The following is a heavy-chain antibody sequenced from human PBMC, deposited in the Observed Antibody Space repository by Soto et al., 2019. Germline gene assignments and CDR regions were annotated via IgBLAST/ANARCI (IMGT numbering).Heavy chain of an antibody. V-gene: IGHV2-26*01. CDR3: AHVRQWAGTHAYEY. D-gene: IGHD1-26*01. CDR1: GFSPRDSKVG. CDR2: IFWNGEK. J-gene: IGHJ4*02. Sequence: QVTLKESGPVLVKPTETLTLTCAVSGFSPRDSKVGVSWIRQPPGKALEWLTHIFWNGEKSYSTSLERRLTIAKDPSKGQVVLTITNMGPVDTATYFCAHVRQWAGTHAYEYWGRGTLVTVSS.